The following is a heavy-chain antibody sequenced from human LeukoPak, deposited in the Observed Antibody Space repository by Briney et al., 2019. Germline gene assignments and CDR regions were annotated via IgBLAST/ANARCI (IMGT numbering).Heavy chain of an antibody. D-gene: IGHD1-20*01. J-gene: IGHJ3*02. CDR1: GYSISSGYY. CDR2: IYHSGST. CDR3: ARSYNWNDVGLDAFDI. Sequence: PSETLSLTRTVSGYSISSGYYWGWIRQPPGKGLEWIGSIYHSGSTYYNPSLKSRVTISVDTSKSQFSLKLSSVTAADTAVYYCARSYNWNDVGLDAFDIWGQGTMVTVSS. V-gene: IGHV4-38-2*02.